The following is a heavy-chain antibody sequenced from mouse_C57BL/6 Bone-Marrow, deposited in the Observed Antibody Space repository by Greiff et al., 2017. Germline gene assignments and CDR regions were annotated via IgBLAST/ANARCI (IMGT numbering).Heavy chain of an antibody. J-gene: IGHJ2*01. CDR1: GYTFTGYW. Sequence: VQLQQSGAELMKPGASVKLSCKATGYTFTGYWIEWVKQRPGHGLEWIGEILPGSGSTNNNEKFKGKATFTADTSSNTAYMQLSSLTTEESAIYYCATIYYGKGDYWGQGTTLTVAS. CDR3: ATIYYGKGDY. V-gene: IGHV1-9*01. D-gene: IGHD2-1*01. CDR2: ILPGSGST.